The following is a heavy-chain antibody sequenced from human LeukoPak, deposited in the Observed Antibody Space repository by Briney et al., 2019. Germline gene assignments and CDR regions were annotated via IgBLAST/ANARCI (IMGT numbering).Heavy chain of an antibody. CDR1: GFTFSNYW. CDR3: ARRRDFIDY. D-gene: IGHD3/OR15-3a*01. J-gene: IGHJ4*02. CDR2: INSDGSSR. V-gene: IGHV3-74*01. Sequence: GGSLRLSCAASGFTFSNYWMHWVRQAPGKGLVWVSRINSDGSSRNYADSVKGRFAISRDNAKNSLYLQMNSLRAEDTAVYYCARRRDFIDYWGQGTLVTVSS.